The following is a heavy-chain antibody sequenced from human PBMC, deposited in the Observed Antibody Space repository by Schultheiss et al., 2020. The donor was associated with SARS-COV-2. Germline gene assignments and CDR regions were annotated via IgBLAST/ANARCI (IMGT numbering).Heavy chain of an antibody. CDR2: IYYSGST. V-gene: IGHV4-59*12. Sequence: GSLRLSCTVSGGSISSYYWSWIRQHPGKGLEWIGYIYYSGSTNYNPSLKSRVTMSVDTSKNQFSLKLSSVTAADTAVYYCARDSQRHYHYYGMDVWGQGTTVTVSS. J-gene: IGHJ6*02. CDR1: GGSISSYY. CDR3: ARDSQRHYHYYGMDV.